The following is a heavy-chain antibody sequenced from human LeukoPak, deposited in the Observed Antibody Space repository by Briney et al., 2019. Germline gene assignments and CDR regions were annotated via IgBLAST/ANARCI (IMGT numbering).Heavy chain of an antibody. CDR2: VVPILDIA. CDR3: ARDAALETYSDYGMDV. V-gene: IGHV1-69*04. D-gene: IGHD3-3*01. J-gene: IGHJ6*02. CDR1: GGTFSTYA. Sequence: VASVKVSCKASGGTFSTYAISWVRQAPGQGLEWMGRVVPILDIANYAQKFQGRVTITADTFTSTAYMELSSLKFEDTAVYYCARDAALETYSDYGMDVWGQGTTVTVSS.